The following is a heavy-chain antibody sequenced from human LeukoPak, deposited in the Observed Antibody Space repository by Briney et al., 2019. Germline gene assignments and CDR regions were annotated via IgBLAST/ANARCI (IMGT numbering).Heavy chain of an antibody. CDR3: AGTYYYDSSGYSYEY. Sequence: PGGSLRLSCAASGFTFSTYAMSWVRQAPGKGLEWVSGISGSGDRTDYADSVKGRFTISRDKSKNTLYVQMNSLRAEDTAVYYCAGTYYYDSSGYSYEYWGQGTLVAVSS. J-gene: IGHJ4*02. V-gene: IGHV3-23*01. D-gene: IGHD3-22*01. CDR1: GFTFSTYA. CDR2: ISGSGDRT.